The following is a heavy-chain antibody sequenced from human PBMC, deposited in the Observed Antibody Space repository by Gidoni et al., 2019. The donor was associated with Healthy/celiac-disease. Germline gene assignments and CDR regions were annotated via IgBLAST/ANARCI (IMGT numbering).Heavy chain of an antibody. Sequence: VPRVESGGGLVQPGRSLRPSCTAPGFTLSDDAMSWFRQAPGTGLEWVGFIRSEVYGGTTDYAASVKGRFTISRVDSKSIAYLQMNSLKTEDTAVYYCTRDGAPILTGYYTVDYWGQGTLVTVSS. V-gene: IGHV3-49*03. CDR3: TRDGAPILTGYYTVDY. J-gene: IGHJ4*02. CDR1: GFTLSDDA. D-gene: IGHD3-9*01. CDR2: IRSEVYGGTT.